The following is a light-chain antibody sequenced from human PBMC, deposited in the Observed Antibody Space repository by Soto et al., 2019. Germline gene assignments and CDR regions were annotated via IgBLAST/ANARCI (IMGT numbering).Light chain of an antibody. J-gene: IGKJ1*01. CDR2: GAS. CDR1: QSVSSSY. V-gene: IGKV3-20*01. CDR3: QQYGSSPGT. Sequence: EIVLTQSPGTLSLSPGERATLSCRASQSVSSSYLAWYQQKPGQAPRLLIYGASFRATGIPDRFSGSGSGTDFTLTISRLEPEDFAVYYWQQYGSSPGTFGQGTKVEIK.